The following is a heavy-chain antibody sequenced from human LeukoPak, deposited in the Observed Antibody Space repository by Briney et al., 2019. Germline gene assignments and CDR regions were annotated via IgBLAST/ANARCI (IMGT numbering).Heavy chain of an antibody. V-gene: IGHV3-23*01. CDR3: AKVRYIAAAGTDWFDP. Sequence: GGSLRRSCAASGFTFSSYAMSWVRQAPGKGLEWVSAISGSGGSTYYADSVKGRFTISRDNSKNTLYLQMNSLRAEDTAVYYCAKVRYIAAAGTDWFDPWGQGTLVTVSS. D-gene: IGHD6-13*01. CDR1: GFTFSSYA. J-gene: IGHJ5*02. CDR2: ISGSGGST.